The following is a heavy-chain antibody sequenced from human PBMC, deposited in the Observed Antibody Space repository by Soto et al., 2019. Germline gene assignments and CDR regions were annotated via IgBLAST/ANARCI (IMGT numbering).Heavy chain of an antibody. V-gene: IGHV1-18*01. Sequence: ASVKVSCKASGYTFTSYDISWVRQAPGQGLEWMGWISTYNGNTNYAQKLQGRATMTTDTSTSTAYMELRSLRSDDTAVYYCARGFRVAATRWWFDPWGKGTLVTVSS. J-gene: IGHJ5*02. CDR2: ISTYNGNT. CDR3: ARGFRVAATRWWFDP. D-gene: IGHD2-15*01. CDR1: GYTFTSYD.